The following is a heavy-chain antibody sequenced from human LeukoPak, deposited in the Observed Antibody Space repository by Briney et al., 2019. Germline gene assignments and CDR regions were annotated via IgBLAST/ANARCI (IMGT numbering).Heavy chain of an antibody. D-gene: IGHD3-10*01. CDR2: MNPNSGNT. V-gene: IGHV1-8*01. Sequence: GATVKVSCKASGYTFTSYDINWVRQATGQGLEWMGWMNPNSGNTGYAQKFQGRVTMTRNTSISTAYMELSSLRSEDTAVYCCARGRRVRGVIITSYGMDVWGQGTTVTVSS. J-gene: IGHJ6*02. CDR3: ARGRRVRGVIITSYGMDV. CDR1: GYTFTSYD.